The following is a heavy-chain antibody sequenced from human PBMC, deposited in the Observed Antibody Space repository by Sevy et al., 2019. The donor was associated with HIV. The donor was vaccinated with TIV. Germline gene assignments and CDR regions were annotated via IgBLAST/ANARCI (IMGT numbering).Heavy chain of an antibody. CDR3: ARLITDSGGAYYYYYYYMDV. V-gene: IGHV4-38-2*01. Sequence: SETLSLTCAVSGYSISSGYYWGWIRQPPGKGLEWIGSIYHSGSTYYNPSLKRRVTISVDTSKNQFSLKLSSVTAADTAVYYCARLITDSGGAYYYYYYYMDVWGKGTTVTVSS. CDR1: GYSISSGYY. J-gene: IGHJ6*03. D-gene: IGHD3-10*01. CDR2: IYHSGST.